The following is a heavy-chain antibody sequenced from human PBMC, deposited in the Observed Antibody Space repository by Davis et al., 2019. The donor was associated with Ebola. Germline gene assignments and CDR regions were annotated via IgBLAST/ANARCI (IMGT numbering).Heavy chain of an antibody. CDR1: GFSLSTTGMC. V-gene: IGHV2-70*11. D-gene: IGHD6-6*01. J-gene: IGHJ4*02. CDR2: IDWDDDK. CDR3: ARIYGAVRLDY. Sequence: SGPTLVKPTQTLTLTCTFSGFSLSTTGMCVSWIRQLPGNALEWLARIDWDDDKHYSTSLKTRPTISKDTSKNLVVLTMTNMDPVDTATYFCARIYGAVRLDYWGQGALVTVSS.